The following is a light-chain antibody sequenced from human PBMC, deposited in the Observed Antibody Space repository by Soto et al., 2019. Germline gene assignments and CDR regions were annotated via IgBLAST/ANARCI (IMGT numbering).Light chain of an antibody. CDR3: SSFASSNTCV. Sequence: HSALTQPPSASGSPGQSVTISCTGTSSDVGAYNYVSWYQQHAGKAPKLVIYEVTKRPSGVPDRFSGSKSANTASLTVSGLQAEYEADYYCSSFASSNTCVFGGGTKLTVL. CDR2: EVT. J-gene: IGLJ3*02. CDR1: SSDVGAYNY. V-gene: IGLV2-8*01.